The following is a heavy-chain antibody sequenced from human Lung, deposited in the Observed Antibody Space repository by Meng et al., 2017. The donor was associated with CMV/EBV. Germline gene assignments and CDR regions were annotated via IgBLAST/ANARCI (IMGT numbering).Heavy chain of an antibody. V-gene: IGHV3-7*01. CDR2: INPDGSEK. Sequence: SLHLSCAASGFTFRPPFLDWVRQTPGKGLEWVANINPDGSEKYYVGSVEGRFTISRDNGKNLLSLEMISLRAEDTGVYYCSRTLDHWGKGT. CDR1: GFTFRPPF. J-gene: IGHJ5*02. CDR3: SRTLDH.